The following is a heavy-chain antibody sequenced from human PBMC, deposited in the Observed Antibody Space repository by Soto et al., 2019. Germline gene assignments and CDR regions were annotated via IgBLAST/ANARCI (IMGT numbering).Heavy chain of an antibody. CDR1: GYSFTSYW. V-gene: IGHV5-51*01. CDR2: IYPGDSDT. D-gene: IGHD2-15*01. CDR3: ARNIRSCSGGSCYTVFYYGMDV. Sequence: GESLKISCKGSGYSFTSYWIGWVRQMPGKGLEGMGIIYPGDSDTRYSPSFQGQVTISADKSISTAYLQWSSLKASDTAMYYCARNIRSCSGGSCYTVFYYGMDVWGQGTTVTVSS. J-gene: IGHJ6*02.